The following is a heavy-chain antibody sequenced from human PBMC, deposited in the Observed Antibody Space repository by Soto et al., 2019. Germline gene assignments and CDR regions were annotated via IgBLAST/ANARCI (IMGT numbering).Heavy chain of an antibody. CDR1: GGTFSSYT. Sequence: QVQLVQSGAEVKKPGSSVKVSCKASGGTFSSYTISWVRQAPGQGLEWMGRIIPILGIANYAQKFQGRVTITADKSTSTAYMELSSLRSEDTAVYYCAREYDSSGYFTGVLVGYWGQGTLVTVSS. J-gene: IGHJ4*02. CDR3: AREYDSSGYFTGVLVGY. CDR2: IIPILGIA. V-gene: IGHV1-69*08. D-gene: IGHD3-22*01.